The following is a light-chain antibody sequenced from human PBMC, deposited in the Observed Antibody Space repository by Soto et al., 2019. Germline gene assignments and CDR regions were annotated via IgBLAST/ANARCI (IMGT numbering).Light chain of an antibody. CDR3: CSYAGSVV. V-gene: IGLV2-23*01. Sequence: QAASVSGSPGQSITISCTGTSSDVGSYNLVSWYQQHPGKAPKLMIYEGSKRPSGVSNRFSGSKSGNTASLTISGLQAEDEADYYCCSYAGSVVFGGGTKLTVL. J-gene: IGLJ2*01. CDR2: EGS. CDR1: SSDVGSYNL.